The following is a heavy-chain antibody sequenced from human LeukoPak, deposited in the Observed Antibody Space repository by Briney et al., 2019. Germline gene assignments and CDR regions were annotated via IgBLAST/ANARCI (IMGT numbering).Heavy chain of an antibody. CDR3: ARGVVVTAIDY. Sequence: GGSLRLSCAASGFTFSSYTMHWVRQAPGKGLEYVSVISSNGGTTYYANSVKGRFTISRDNSKNTLYLQIGSLRAEDMAVYYCARGVVVTAIDYWGQGALVTVSS. D-gene: IGHD2-21*02. CDR1: GFTFSSYT. J-gene: IGHJ4*02. V-gene: IGHV3-64*01. CDR2: ISSNGGTT.